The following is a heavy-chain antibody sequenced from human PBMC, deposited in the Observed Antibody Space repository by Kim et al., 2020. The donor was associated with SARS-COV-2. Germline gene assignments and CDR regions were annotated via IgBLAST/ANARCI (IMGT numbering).Heavy chain of an antibody. CDR2: ISAYNGNT. CDR1: GYTFTSYG. Sequence: ASVKVSCKASGYTFTSYGISWVRQAPGQGLEWMGWISAYNGNTNYAQKLQGRVTMTTDTSTSTAYMELRSLRSDDTAVYYCARALFAVPAATEDHPHVYYYYYGMDVWGQGTTVTVSS. D-gene: IGHD2-2*01. J-gene: IGHJ6*02. V-gene: IGHV1-18*04. CDR3: ARALFAVPAATEDHPHVYYYYYGMDV.